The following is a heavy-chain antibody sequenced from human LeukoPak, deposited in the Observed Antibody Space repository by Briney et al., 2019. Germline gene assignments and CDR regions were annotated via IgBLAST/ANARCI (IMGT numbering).Heavy chain of an antibody. V-gene: IGHV5-51*01. Sequence: GESLKISCKGSGYRFSTYWIGWVRQMPGKGLEWMGIIYPGDSDTRYSPSFQDQVTISADKSISTAYLQWSSLKAPDTALYYCARHEYHNSGGYYGMDVWGKGTTVTVSS. CDR2: IYPGDSDT. CDR1: GYRFSTYW. J-gene: IGHJ6*04. D-gene: IGHD3-10*01. CDR3: ARHEYHNSGGYYGMDV.